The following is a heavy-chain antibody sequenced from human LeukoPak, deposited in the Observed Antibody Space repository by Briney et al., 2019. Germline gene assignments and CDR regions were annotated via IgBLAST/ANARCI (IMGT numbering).Heavy chain of an antibody. J-gene: IGHJ4*02. D-gene: IGHD6-13*01. CDR2: INQDGSEK. CDR1: GFTFRDYW. Sequence: GGSLRLSCAASGFTFRDYWMSWVRQAPGKGLEWVANINQDGSEKYYVDSVKGRFTISRDNARNSLYLQMNSLGAEDTAVYYCAKAFNSSWHNWGQGTLVTVSS. V-gene: IGHV3-7*01. CDR3: AKAFNSSWHN.